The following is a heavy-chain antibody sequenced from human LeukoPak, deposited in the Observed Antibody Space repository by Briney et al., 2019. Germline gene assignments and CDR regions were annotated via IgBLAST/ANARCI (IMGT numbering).Heavy chain of an antibody. CDR2: INYSGVST. D-gene: IGHD7-27*01. CDR1: GFTFSNHD. Sequence: GGALRLSCAASGFTFSNHDMTWIRQAPGKGLEWVSVINYSGVSTNYADSVKGRFTISRDNSKNTVYLQMNSLRVEDTAVYYCAKDQNWEGGYWGQGTLVTVSS. CDR3: AKDQNWEGGY. V-gene: IGHV3-23*01. J-gene: IGHJ4*02.